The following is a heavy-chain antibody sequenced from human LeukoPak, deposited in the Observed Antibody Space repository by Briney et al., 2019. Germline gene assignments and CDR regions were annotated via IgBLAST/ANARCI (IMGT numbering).Heavy chain of an antibody. CDR1: GFTFSNYA. Sequence: GGSLRLSCAASGFTFSNYAMSWVRQAPGKGLEWVSVIDGSGTRTYYADSVKGRFTMSRDISKNTLYLQMNSLSTGDTAVYYCARGDMGIAAAGLDYWGQGTLVTVSS. CDR3: ARGDMGIAAAGLDY. CDR2: IDGSGTRT. V-gene: IGHV3-23*01. J-gene: IGHJ4*02. D-gene: IGHD6-13*01.